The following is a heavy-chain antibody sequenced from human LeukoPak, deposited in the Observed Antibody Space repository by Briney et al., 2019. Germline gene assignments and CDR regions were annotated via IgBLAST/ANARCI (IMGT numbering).Heavy chain of an antibody. Sequence: SVKVSCKASGGTFSSYAISWVRQAPGQGLEWMGGIIPIFGTANYAQKFQGRVTITADESTSTAYMELSSLGSEDTAVYYCAREARIAAAGPPDWFDPWGQGTLVTVSS. J-gene: IGHJ5*02. CDR2: IIPIFGTA. D-gene: IGHD6-13*01. V-gene: IGHV1-69*13. CDR1: GGTFSSYA. CDR3: AREARIAAAGPPDWFDP.